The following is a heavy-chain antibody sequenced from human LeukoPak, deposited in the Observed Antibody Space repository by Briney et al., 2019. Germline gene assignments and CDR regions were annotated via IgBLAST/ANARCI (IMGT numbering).Heavy chain of an antibody. CDR3: ARVELAWFDP. CDR2: ISAYNGNT. J-gene: IGHJ5*02. CDR1: GYTFTSYG. D-gene: IGHD5-24*01. Sequence: ASVKVSCKASGYTFTSYGISRVRQAPGQGLEWMGWISAYNGNTNYAQKLQGRVTITTDTSTSTAYMELRILRSADTPVYYCARVELAWFDPWGQGTLVTVSS. V-gene: IGHV1-18*01.